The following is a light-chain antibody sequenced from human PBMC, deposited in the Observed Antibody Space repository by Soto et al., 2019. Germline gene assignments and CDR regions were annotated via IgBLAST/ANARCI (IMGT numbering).Light chain of an antibody. CDR3: KQSFSTPYT. J-gene: IGKJ2*01. CDR1: QNINSH. CDR2: DAS. V-gene: IGKV1-39*01. Sequence: DIQMTQFPSSLSASVGDRVTITCRAGQNINSHLTWYQQKPGRAPKLLIYDASSLHSGVPSRFSGSGSGTDFTLTISSLQPEDFVSYYCKQSFSTPYTFGQGTKVGIK.